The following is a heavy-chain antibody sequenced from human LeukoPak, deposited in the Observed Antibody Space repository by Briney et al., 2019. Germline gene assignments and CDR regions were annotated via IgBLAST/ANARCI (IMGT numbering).Heavy chain of an antibody. CDR2: INAGNGNT. Sequence: ASVKVSCKASGYTFTNYAIHWVRQAPGQRPEWMGWINAGNGNTKYSQTFQDRVTVTRDKSASTAYMELSGLRSEDTAVYYCARGIWSSHKADYYLDQWGQGTLVAVSS. J-gene: IGHJ4*02. D-gene: IGHD3-3*01. V-gene: IGHV1-3*01. CDR1: GYTFTNYA. CDR3: ARGIWSSHKADYYLDQ.